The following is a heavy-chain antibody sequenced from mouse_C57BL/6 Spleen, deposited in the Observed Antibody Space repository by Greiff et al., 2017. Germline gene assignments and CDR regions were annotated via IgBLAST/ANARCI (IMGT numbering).Heavy chain of an antibody. J-gene: IGHJ2*01. CDR2: INPGSGGT. CDR1: GYAFTNYL. Sequence: VKLQESGAELVRPGTSVKVSCKASGYAFTNYLIEWVKQRPGQGLEWIGVINPGSGGTNYTEKFKGKATLTADKSSSTAYMQLSSLTSEDSAVYFCARWRGDSYDFDYWGQGTTLTVSS. V-gene: IGHV1-54*01. D-gene: IGHD2-14*01. CDR3: ARWRGDSYDFDY.